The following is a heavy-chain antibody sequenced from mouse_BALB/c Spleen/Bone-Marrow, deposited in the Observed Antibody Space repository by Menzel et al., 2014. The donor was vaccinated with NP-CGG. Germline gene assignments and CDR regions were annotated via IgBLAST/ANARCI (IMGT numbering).Heavy chain of an antibody. J-gene: IGHJ4*01. CDR2: IYPGNVNT. CDR1: GYTFTSYF. D-gene: IGHD1-1*02. CDR3: ARWCLGRDYAMDY. V-gene: IGHV1S56*01. Sequence: QVHVKQSGPELVKPGASVRISNKASGYTFTSYFLHWVKQRPGQGLEWIGWIYPGNVNTKYNEKFKGKATLTADKSSSTADMQLSSLTSEASAVYFCARWCLGRDYAMDYWGQGTSVTVSS.